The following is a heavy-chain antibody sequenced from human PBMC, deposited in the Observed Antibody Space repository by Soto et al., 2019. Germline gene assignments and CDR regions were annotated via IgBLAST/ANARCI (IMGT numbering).Heavy chain of an antibody. V-gene: IGHV3-23*01. CDR3: AKGASLWFGELLDKYYMDV. J-gene: IGHJ6*03. Sequence: GGSLRLSCAASGFTFSSYAMSWVRQAPGKGLEWVSAISGSGGSTYYADSVKGRFTISRDNSKNTLYLQMNSLRAEDTAVYYCAKGASLWFGELLDKYYMDVWGKGTTVTVSS. D-gene: IGHD3-10*01. CDR1: GFTFSSYA. CDR2: ISGSGGST.